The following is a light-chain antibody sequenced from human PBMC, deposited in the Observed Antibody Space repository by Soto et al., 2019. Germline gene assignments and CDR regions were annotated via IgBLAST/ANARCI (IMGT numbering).Light chain of an antibody. CDR1: SSDVGGYNQ. CDR3: SSYTIISGFV. CDR2: EVS. V-gene: IGLV2-14*01. J-gene: IGLJ1*01. Sequence: QSALTQPASVSGSPGQSITIPCTGTSSDVGGYNQVSWYQQHPGKAPKLMFYEVSNRPSGVSNRFSGSTSGNTASLTISGLQAEDEAEYYCSSYTIISGFVFGTGTKLTVL.